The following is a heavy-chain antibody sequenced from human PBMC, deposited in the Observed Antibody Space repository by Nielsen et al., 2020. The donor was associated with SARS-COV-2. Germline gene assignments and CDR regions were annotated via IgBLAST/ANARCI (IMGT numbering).Heavy chain of an antibody. Sequence: GESLKISCAASGFTFSSYAMSWVRQAPGKGLEWVSAISGSGGSTYYADSVKGRFTISRDNSKNTLYLQMNSLRAEDMAVYYCAKDRSGGLFDYWGQGTLVTASS. J-gene: IGHJ4*02. D-gene: IGHD2-15*01. CDR1: GFTFSSYA. CDR2: ISGSGGST. CDR3: AKDRSGGLFDY. V-gene: IGHV3-23*01.